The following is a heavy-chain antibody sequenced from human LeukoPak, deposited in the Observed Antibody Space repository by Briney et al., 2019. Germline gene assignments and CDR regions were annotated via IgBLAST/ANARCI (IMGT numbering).Heavy chain of an antibody. J-gene: IGHJ4*02. CDR2: INSGGTST. V-gene: IGHV3-74*01. CDR3: ARDNYYSIDY. CDR1: GFTFSSYW. Sequence: GGSLRLSCAASGFTFSSYWMHWVRQAPGKGLVCVSRINSGGTSTVYADSVKGRFTISRDNAKNTVYLQMSGLGVDDTAVYYCARDNYYSIDYWGQGTLVTVSS. D-gene: IGHD1-26*01.